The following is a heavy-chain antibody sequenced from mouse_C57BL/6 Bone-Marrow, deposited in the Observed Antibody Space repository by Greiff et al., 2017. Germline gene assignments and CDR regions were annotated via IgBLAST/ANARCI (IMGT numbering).Heavy chain of an antibody. J-gene: IGHJ1*03. CDR2: IYPRSGNT. CDR1: GYTFTSYG. V-gene: IGHV1-81*01. D-gene: IGHD1-1*01. Sequence: QVQLQQSGAELARPGASVKLSCKASGYTFTSYGISWVKQRTGQGLEWIGEIYPRSGNTYYNEKFKGKATLTADKSSSTAYMELRSLTSEDSAVYFCARGGATVVATRWYFDVWGTGTTVTVSS. CDR3: ARGGATVVATRWYFDV.